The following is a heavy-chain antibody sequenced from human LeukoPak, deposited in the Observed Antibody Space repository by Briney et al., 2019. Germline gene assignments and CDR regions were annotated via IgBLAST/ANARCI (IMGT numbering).Heavy chain of an antibody. CDR2: IYPGDSDT. CDR1: GSSFTSYW. D-gene: IGHD6-13*01. CDR3: ARRGRYSSSWYGSYYFDY. V-gene: IGHV5-51*01. Sequence: GASLQISCKGSGSSFTSYWIGWVRPMPGKGLEWMGIIYPGDSDTRYSPSFQGQVTISADKSISTAYLQWSSLKASDTAMYYCARRGRYSSSWYGSYYFDYWGQGTLVTVSS. J-gene: IGHJ4*02.